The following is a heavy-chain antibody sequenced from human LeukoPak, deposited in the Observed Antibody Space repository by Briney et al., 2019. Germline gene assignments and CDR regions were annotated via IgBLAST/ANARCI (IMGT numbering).Heavy chain of an antibody. CDR2: IYYSGST. CDR3: ARVDRTQQLAGY. D-gene: IGHD6-13*01. CDR1: GGSISSSSYY. Sequence: SETLSLTCTVSGGSISSSSYYWGWIRQPPGKGLEWIGSIYYSGSTYYNPSLKSRVTISVDTSKNQFSLKLSSATAADTAVYYCARVDRTQQLAGYWGQGTLVTVSS. J-gene: IGHJ4*02. V-gene: IGHV4-39*01.